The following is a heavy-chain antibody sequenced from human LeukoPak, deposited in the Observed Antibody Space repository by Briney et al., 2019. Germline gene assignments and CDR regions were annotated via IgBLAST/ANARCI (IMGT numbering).Heavy chain of an antibody. CDR3: ARDSTHYDFWSGPDYYYYYMDV. V-gene: IGHV3-48*04. CDR2: ISSSSSTI. D-gene: IGHD3-3*01. CDR1: GFTVSSNY. J-gene: IGHJ6*03. Sequence: GGSLRLSCAASGFTVSSNYMSWVRQAPGKGLEWVSYISSSSSTIYYADSVKGRFTISRDNAKNSLYLQMNSLRAEDTAVYYCARDSTHYDFWSGPDYYYYYMDVWGKGTTVTVSS.